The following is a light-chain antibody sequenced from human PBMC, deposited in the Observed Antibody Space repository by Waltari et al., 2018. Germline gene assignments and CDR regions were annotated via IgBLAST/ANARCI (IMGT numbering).Light chain of an antibody. CDR1: TSHLGSNT. J-gene: IGLJ3*02. V-gene: IGLV1-44*01. Sequence: QALLTPPPSTPRTPGPSATISCSVRTSHLGSNTVSSYHLLPATAPTNVIFANYHRPSGGAARFSASKTGTSASLVISGLQSEDEADYYCGTSDDSLSGRVFGGGTKVTVL. CDR2: ANY. CDR3: GTSDDSLSGRV.